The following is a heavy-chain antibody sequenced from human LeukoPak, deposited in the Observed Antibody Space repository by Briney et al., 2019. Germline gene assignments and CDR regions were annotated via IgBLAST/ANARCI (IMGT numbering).Heavy chain of an antibody. CDR3: AREAVGPAATNWFDP. D-gene: IGHD2-2*01. Sequence: GRSLRLSCAASGFTFSSYGMHWVRQAPGKGLEWVSYISSSGSTIYYADSVKGRFTISRDNAKNSLYLQMNSLRAEDTAVYYCAREAVGPAATNWFDPWGQGTLVTVSS. V-gene: IGHV3-48*04. J-gene: IGHJ5*02. CDR1: GFTFSSYG. CDR2: ISSSGSTI.